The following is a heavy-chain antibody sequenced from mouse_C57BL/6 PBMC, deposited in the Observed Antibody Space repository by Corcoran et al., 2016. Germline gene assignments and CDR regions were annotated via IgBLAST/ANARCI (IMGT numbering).Heavy chain of an antibody. V-gene: IGHV14-1*01. CDR3: TRAYDGYPYWYFDV. J-gene: IGHJ1*03. CDR2: IDPEDGDT. Sequence: EVQLQQSGAGLVRLGASVKLSCTASGFNIKDYYMHWVMQRPEQGLEWIGRIDPEDGDTEYAPKFQGKATMTADTSSNTAYLQLSSLTSEDTAVYYCTRAYDGYPYWYFDVWGTGTTVTVSS. D-gene: IGHD2-3*01. CDR1: GFNIKDYY.